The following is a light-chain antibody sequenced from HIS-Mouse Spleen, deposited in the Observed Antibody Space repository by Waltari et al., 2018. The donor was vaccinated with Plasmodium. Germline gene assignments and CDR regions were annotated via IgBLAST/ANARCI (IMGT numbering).Light chain of an antibody. CDR1: SSDVGSYNL. V-gene: IGLV2-23*03. CDR3: CSYAGSSTFVV. CDR2: EGS. Sequence: QSALTQPASVSGSPGQSITISCTGTSSDVGSYNLVSWYQQHPGKAPKRRIYEGSKRPSGVANRVSGSKSGNTASLTISGLQAEDEADYYCCSYAGSSTFVVFGGGTKLTVL. J-gene: IGLJ2*01.